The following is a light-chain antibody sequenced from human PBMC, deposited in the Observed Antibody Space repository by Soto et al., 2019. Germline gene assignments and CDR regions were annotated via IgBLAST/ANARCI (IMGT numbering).Light chain of an antibody. CDR3: ATWDDSLRAVV. CDR1: SSNVASNY. CDR2: EDN. V-gene: IGLV1-51*01. J-gene: IGLJ3*02. Sequence: QSVLTQPPSVSAAPGQPVTLSCSGSSSNVASNYVSWYHQLPGSAPKLLIYEDNKRPSGIPDRFSGSKTGTSATLGSTGLQTGDEADYYCATWDDSLRAVVFGGGTKLTVL.